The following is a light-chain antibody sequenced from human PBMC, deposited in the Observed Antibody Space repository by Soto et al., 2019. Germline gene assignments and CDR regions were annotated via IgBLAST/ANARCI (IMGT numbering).Light chain of an antibody. Sequence: QSVLTQPASVSGSPGQSVTISCTGTSSDFGSYKFVSWYQHHPGTVPKVIIYETSKRPSGVSDRFSGSKSGNTASPTISGLQAEDEADYYCFSFTSTNTHVFGSGTKVTVL. CDR1: SSDFGSYKF. CDR3: FSFTSTNTHV. J-gene: IGLJ1*01. V-gene: IGLV2-23*01. CDR2: ETS.